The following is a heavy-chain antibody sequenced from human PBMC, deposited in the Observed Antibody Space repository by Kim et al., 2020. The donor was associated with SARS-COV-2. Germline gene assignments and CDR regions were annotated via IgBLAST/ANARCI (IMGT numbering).Heavy chain of an antibody. CDR2: IDPSDSYT. D-gene: IGHD3-22*01. CDR1: GYSFTSYW. J-gene: IGHJ4*02. Sequence: GESLKISCKGSGYSFTSYWISWVRQMPGKGLEWMGRIDPSDSYTNYSPSFQGHVTISADKSISTAYLQWSSLKASDTAMYYCARQGIKGYYDSSGYPDYWGQGTLVTVSS. CDR3: ARQGIKGYYDSSGYPDY. V-gene: IGHV5-10-1*01.